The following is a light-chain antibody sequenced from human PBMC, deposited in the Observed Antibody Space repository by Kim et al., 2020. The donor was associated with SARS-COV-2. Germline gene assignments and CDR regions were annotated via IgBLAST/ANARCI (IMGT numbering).Light chain of an antibody. CDR1: QDISNY. CDR3: QKYNSPPLT. J-gene: IGKJ3*01. Sequence: ASVGDRVTIACRASQDISNYLAWYQQKPGKVPALLVYGASVLQSGVPARFSGSRSGTDFTLTISSLQPEDVATYYCQKYNSPPLTFGPGTKGGYQ. V-gene: IGKV1-27*01. CDR2: GAS.